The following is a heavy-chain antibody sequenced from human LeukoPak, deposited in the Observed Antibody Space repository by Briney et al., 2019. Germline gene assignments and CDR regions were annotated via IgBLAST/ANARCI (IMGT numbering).Heavy chain of an antibody. CDR1: GGSISSYY. D-gene: IGHD2-8*02. J-gene: IGHJ6*02. CDR2: IYSSGTT. Sequence: SETQSLTCTVSGGSISSYYWSWIRQPAGKGLEWIGRIYSSGTTNYNPSFKSRVTMSVDTSKNQFSLNLSSVTAADTAVYYCARDTDLTYYYYGMDVWGQGTTVTVSS. V-gene: IGHV4-4*07. CDR3: ARDTDLTYYYYGMDV.